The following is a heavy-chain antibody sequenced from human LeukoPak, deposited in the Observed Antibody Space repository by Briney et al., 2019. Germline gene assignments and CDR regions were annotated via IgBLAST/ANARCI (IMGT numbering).Heavy chain of an antibody. V-gene: IGHV3-43D*03. CDR1: GFTFDDYA. CDR3: AKDIAAVAGTTSNFQH. CDR2: ISWDGGST. Sequence: GGSLRLSCAASGFTFDDYAMHWVRQAPGKGLEWVSLISWDGGSTYYADSVKGRFTISRDNSKNSLYLQMNSLRAEHTALYYCAKDIAAVAGTTSNFQHWGQGTLVTVSS. D-gene: IGHD6-19*01. J-gene: IGHJ1*01.